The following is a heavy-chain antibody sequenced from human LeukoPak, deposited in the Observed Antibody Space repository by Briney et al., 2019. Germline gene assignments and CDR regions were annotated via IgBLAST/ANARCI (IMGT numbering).Heavy chain of an antibody. J-gene: IGHJ6*03. CDR1: GGSFSNYY. CDR3: ARRWNYGRNYYIDV. Sequence: SETLSLTCAVYGGSFSNYYWSWIRQTPGQGMEWIGEINDSGRTNYNPSLISRVTVSVGTSKNQFSLRLTSVTATDTAVYYCARRWNYGRNYYIDVWGKGAAVSVSS. CDR2: INDSGRT. D-gene: IGHD1-7*01. V-gene: IGHV4-34*01.